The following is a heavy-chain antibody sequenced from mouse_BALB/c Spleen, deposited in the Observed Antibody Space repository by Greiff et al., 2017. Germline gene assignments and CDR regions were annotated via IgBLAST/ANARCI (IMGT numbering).Heavy chain of an antibody. CDR2: IWAGGST. J-gene: IGHJ3*01. V-gene: IGHV2-9*02. CDR3: ARDEVRGAWFAY. CDR1: GFSLTSYG. D-gene: IGHD2-14*01. Sequence: VMLVESGPGLVAPSQSLSITCTVSGFSLTSYGVHWVRQPPGKGLEWLGVIWAGGSTNYNSALMSRLSISKDNSKSQVFLKMNSLQTDDTAMYYCARDEVRGAWFAYWGQGTLVTVSA.